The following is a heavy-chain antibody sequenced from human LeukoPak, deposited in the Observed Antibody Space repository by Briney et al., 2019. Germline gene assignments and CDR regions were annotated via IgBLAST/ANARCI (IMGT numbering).Heavy chain of an antibody. CDR1: GYTFTSYG. J-gene: IGHJ3*02. D-gene: IGHD3-22*01. CDR3: AREPYYYDSSGYHGAFDI. CDR2: ISAHNGNT. V-gene: IGHV1-18*01. Sequence: ASVKVSCKASGYTFTSYGISWVRQAPGQGLEWMGWISAHNGNTNYAQKLQGRVTMTTDTSTSTAYMELRSLRSDDTAVYYCAREPYYYDSSGYHGAFDIWGQGTMVTVSS.